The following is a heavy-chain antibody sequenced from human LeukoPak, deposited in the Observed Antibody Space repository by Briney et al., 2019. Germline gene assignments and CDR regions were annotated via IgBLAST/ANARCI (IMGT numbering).Heavy chain of an antibody. J-gene: IGHJ3*02. CDR2: ITPIFGTA. CDR3: ARGATMIADAFDI. V-gene: IGHV1-69*13. D-gene: IGHD3-22*01. CDR1: GGTFSSYA. Sequence: SVTVSFKASGGTFSSYAISWVRQAPGQGLEWMGGITPIFGTANYAQKLQGRVTITADESTSTAYMELSSLRSGDTAVYYCARGATMIADAFDIWGQGTMVTVSS.